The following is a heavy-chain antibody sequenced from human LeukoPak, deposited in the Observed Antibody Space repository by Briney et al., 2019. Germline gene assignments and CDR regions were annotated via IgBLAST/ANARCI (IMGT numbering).Heavy chain of an antibody. D-gene: IGHD2-15*01. CDR2: INPSGGST. V-gene: IGHV1-46*01. Sequence: GASVKVSCKASGYTFTSYCMHWVRQAPGQGLEWMGIINPSGGSTSYAQKFQGRVTMTRDTSTSTVYMELSSLRSEDTAVYYCARDLNASGPLPHTPDWGQGTLVTVSS. CDR3: ARDLNASGPLPHTPD. CDR1: GYTFTSYC. J-gene: IGHJ4*02.